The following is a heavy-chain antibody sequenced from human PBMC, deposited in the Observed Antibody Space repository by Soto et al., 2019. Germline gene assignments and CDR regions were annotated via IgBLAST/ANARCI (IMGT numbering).Heavy chain of an antibody. Sequence: PGVSLRLSCAASGFLVHNYYMNWVRQAPGKGLEWVSVIHSDGSTYYADSVKGRFTISRDNSKNTLYLQMNSLSTEDTAVYYCARLGDYGSGSYYVFDDWCQGILVTVFS. CDR1: GFLVHNYY. J-gene: IGHJ4*02. CDR2: IHSDGST. D-gene: IGHD3-10*01. CDR3: ARLGDYGSGSYYVFDD. V-gene: IGHV3-53*01.